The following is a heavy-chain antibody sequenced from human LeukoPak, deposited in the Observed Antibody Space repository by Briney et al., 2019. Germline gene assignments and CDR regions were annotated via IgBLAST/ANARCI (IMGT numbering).Heavy chain of an antibody. V-gene: IGHV4-59*01. CDR3: ARVDSEYSYGFDYYYYMDV. J-gene: IGHJ6*03. CDR2: IYYSGST. D-gene: IGHD5-18*01. CDR1: VGSISSYY. Sequence: PSETLSLTCTVSVGSISSYYWSWIRQPPGKGLEGIGYIYYSGSTNYNPSLKSRVAISVDTSKNQFSLKLSSVTAADTAVYYCARVDSEYSYGFDYYYYMDVWGKGTTVTISS.